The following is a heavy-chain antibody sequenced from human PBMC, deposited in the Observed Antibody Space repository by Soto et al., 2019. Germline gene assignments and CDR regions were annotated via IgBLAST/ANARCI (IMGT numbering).Heavy chain of an antibody. D-gene: IGHD3-22*01. CDR2: IYYSGST. V-gene: IGHV4-30-4*08. J-gene: IGHJ4*02. Sequence: TLSLTCTVSGGSISSGGYYWSWIRQHPGKGLEWIGYIYYSGSTYYNPSLKSRVTISVDTSKNQFSLKLSSVTAADTAVYYCARGSYYYDSSGYYQYWGQGTLVTVSS. CDR3: ARGSYYYDSSGYYQY. CDR1: GGSISSGGYY.